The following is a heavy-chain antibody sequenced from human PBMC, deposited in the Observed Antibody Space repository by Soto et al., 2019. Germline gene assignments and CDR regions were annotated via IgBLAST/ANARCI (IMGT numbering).Heavy chain of an antibody. D-gene: IGHD2-21*01. CDR2: IIPILGIA. V-gene: IGHV1-69*02. CDR3: ATFRCGGDCYTFDY. CDR1: GGTFSSYT. Sequence: ASVKVSCKASGGTFSSYTISWVRQAPGQGLEWMGRIIPILGIANYAQKFQGRVTITADKSTSTAYMELSSLRSEDTAVYYCATFRCGGDCYTFDYWGQGTLVTVSS. J-gene: IGHJ4*02.